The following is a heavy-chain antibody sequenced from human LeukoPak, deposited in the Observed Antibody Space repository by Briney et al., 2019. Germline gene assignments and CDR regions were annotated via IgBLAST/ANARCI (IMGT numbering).Heavy chain of an antibody. V-gene: IGHV1-3*01. CDR3: ARGTNPEWLLALDYYYMDV. CDR2: INAGNGNT. Sequence: GASVKVSCKASGYIFTNYAMHWVRQAPGQRLEWMGWINAGNGNTKNSQKFQGRVTITRDTSASTAYMELSSLRSEDTAVYYCARGTNPEWLLALDYYYMDVWGKGTTVTVSS. J-gene: IGHJ6*03. CDR1: GYIFTNYA. D-gene: IGHD3-3*01.